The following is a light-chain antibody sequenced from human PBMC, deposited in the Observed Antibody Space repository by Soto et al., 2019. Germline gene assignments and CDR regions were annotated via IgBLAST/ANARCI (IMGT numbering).Light chain of an antibody. V-gene: IGKV3-11*01. CDR1: QSVSSY. J-gene: IGKJ5*01. CDR3: QQRSNWPPIT. CDR2: DAS. Sequence: EIVLTQYPATLSLSPGERATLSCMASQSVSSYLAWYQQKPGQAPRLLIYDASNRATGIPARFSGSGSGTDFTLTISSLEPEDFAVYYCQQRSNWPPITVGPGTRLDIK.